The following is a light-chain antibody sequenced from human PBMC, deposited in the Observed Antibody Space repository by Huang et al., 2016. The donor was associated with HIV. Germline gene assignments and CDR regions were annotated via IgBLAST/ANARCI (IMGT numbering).Light chain of an antibody. CDR2: DAT. CDR1: QSVNTK. Sequence: VMMQSPATLSVSPGERATLSCRAGQSVNTKLAWYQQKPGRAPRLLIYDATTRATGIPARFSCSGSGTEFTLTISSLQSEDFAFYYCQQYSDWLTFGGGTKVEIK. J-gene: IGKJ4*01. V-gene: IGKV3D-15*01. CDR3: QQYSDWLT.